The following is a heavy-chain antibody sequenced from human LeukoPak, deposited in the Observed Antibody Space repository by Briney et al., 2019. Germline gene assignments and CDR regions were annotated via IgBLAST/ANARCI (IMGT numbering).Heavy chain of an antibody. J-gene: IGHJ4*02. V-gene: IGHV3-7*01. CDR2: INQDGAEK. Sequence: PGGSLRLSCAASGFAFSDYWMSWVRQSPGKGLEWVANINQDGAEKHYMDSVKGRFTISRDNAKNSLYLQMNSLRGEDTAVFYCARVGAGSYLGDYYFDYWGQGTLVTVPS. D-gene: IGHD3-10*01. CDR1: GFAFSDYW. CDR3: ARVGAGSYLGDYYFDY.